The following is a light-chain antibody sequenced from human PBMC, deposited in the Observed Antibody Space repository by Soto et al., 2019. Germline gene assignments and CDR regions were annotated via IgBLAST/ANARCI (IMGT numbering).Light chain of an antibody. CDR1: QTISSW. Sequence: IQMTQSPSTLSGSVGDRVTITCRASQTISSWLAWYQQKPGKAPKLLIYKASHLENGVPSRFSGSGYGTEFNLTISSLQPGDFATYYCQHYNTYPWTFGQGTKVDIK. V-gene: IGKV1-5*03. J-gene: IGKJ1*01. CDR2: KAS. CDR3: QHYNTYPWT.